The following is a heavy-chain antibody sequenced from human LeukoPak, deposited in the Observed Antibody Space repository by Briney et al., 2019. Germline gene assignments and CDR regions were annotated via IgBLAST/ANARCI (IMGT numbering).Heavy chain of an antibody. J-gene: IGHJ4*02. D-gene: IGHD6-19*01. V-gene: IGHV3-7*03. Sequence: GGSLRLSCAASGFTFSDYYMSWVRQAPGKGLEWVANIKQDASEKYYVDSVNGRFTISRDSAENSLYLQMNNLRAEDTAVYYCAREWSSGWPLKYYFDYWGQGTLVTVSS. CDR3: AREWSSGWPLKYYFDY. CDR2: IKQDASEK. CDR1: GFTFSDYY.